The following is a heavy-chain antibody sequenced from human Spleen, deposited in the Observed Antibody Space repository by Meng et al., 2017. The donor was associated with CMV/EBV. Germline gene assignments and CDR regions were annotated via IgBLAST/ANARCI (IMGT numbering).Heavy chain of an antibody. CDR1: GFTFSSYA. CDR3: AKWHMVRETIGYPDYFDY. Sequence: GGSLRLSCAASGFTFSSYAMQWVRQAPGKGLEWVAVISYDGGNKYYADSVKGRFTVSRDNSKNTLYLQMNSLRAEDTAVYYCAKWHMVRETIGYPDYFDYWGQGTLVTVSS. CDR2: ISYDGGNK. J-gene: IGHJ4*02. V-gene: IGHV3-30-3*02. D-gene: IGHD3-10*01.